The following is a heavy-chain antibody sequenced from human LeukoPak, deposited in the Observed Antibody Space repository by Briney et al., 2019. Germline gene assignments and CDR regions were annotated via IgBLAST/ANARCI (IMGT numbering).Heavy chain of an antibody. J-gene: IGHJ6*03. CDR3: ARETSQKGAHYMDV. CDR1: GYSINSGYF. V-gene: IGHV4-38-2*02. Sequence: PSETLSLTCTVSGYSINSGYFWGWIRQPPGKGLEWIGNMYHSGSTYYNPSLKSRVTISVDTSKNQFSLKLSSVTAADTAVYYCARETSQKGAHYMDVWGKGTTVTISS. CDR2: MYHSGST. D-gene: IGHD3-16*01.